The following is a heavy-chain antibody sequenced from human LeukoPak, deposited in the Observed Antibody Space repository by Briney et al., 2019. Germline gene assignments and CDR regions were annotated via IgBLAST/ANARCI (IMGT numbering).Heavy chain of an antibody. D-gene: IGHD1-1*01. CDR1: AFIFKNYA. V-gene: IGHV3-30*18. CDR3: AKGFSAGTMDY. J-gene: IGHJ4*02. CDR2: ISYHGSNR. Sequence: PGGSLRLSCAASAFIFKNYAMHWVRQPPGKGLEWVAVISYHGSNRYYIDSVKGRFTISRDNSKDTVYLQMNSLRPDDTAVYYCAKGFSAGTMDYWGQGTLVTVSS.